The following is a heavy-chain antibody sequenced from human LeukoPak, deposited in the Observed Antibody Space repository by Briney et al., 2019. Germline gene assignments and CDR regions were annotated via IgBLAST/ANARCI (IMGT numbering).Heavy chain of an antibody. D-gene: IGHD3-22*01. CDR1: GGSISSHY. CDR2: IYYSGST. V-gene: IGHV4-59*11. J-gene: IGHJ3*02. CDR3: ARDLPAYYDSSGYYYEGEAFDI. Sequence: SETLSLTCTVSGGSISSHYWSWIRQPPGKGLEWIGYIYYSGSTNYNPSLKSRVTISVDTSKNQFSLKLSSVTAADTAVYYCARDLPAYYDSSGYYYEGEAFDIWGQGTMVTVFS.